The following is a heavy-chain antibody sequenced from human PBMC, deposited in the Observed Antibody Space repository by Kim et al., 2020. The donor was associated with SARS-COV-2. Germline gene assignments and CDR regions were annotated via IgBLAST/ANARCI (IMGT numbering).Heavy chain of an antibody. Sequence: GGSLRFSCAASGFTFSDYYMSWIRQAPGKGLEWVSYISSSGSTIYYADSVKGRFTISRDNAKNSLYLQINSLRAEDTAVYYCARQHYYDILTGYTHYYFDYWGQGTLVTVSS. CDR2: ISSSGSTI. J-gene: IGHJ4*02. V-gene: IGHV3-11*01. CDR3: ARQHYYDILTGYTHYYFDY. D-gene: IGHD3-9*01. CDR1: GFTFSDYY.